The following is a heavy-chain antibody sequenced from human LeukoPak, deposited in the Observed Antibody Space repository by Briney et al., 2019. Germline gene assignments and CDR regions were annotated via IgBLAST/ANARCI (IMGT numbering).Heavy chain of an antibody. CDR1: GFTFSSYA. CDR3: AKDLTSSGSGSYYLLDYGMDV. D-gene: IGHD1-26*01. CDR2: ISGSGGST. J-gene: IGHJ6*02. V-gene: IGHV3-23*01. Sequence: GGSLRPSCAASGFTFSSYALNWVRKAPGKGLKWVSAISGSGGSTYYADSVKGRFTISRDNSKNTLYPQMNSLRAEDTAVYYCAKDLTSSGSGSYYLLDYGMDVWGQGTTVTVSS.